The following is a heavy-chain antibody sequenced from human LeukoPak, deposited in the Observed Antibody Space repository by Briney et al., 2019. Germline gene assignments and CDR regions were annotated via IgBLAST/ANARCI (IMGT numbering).Heavy chain of an antibody. Sequence: PSETLSLTCTVSGGSISSYYWSWIRQPPGKGLEWIGYIYYSGSTNYNPSLKSRVTISVDTSKNQFSLKLSSVTAADTTVYYCARDHGYCSGGSCGAFDIWGQGTMVTVSS. CDR3: ARDHGYCSGGSCGAFDI. V-gene: IGHV4-59*01. CDR2: IYYSGST. D-gene: IGHD2-15*01. CDR1: GGSISSYY. J-gene: IGHJ3*02.